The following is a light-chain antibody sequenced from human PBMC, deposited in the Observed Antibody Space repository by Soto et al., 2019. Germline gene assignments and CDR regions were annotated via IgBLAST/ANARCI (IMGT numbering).Light chain of an antibody. J-gene: IGKJ1*01. V-gene: IGKV3-15*01. CDR2: GAS. CDR3: QQYNNWPQT. CDR1: QSVSSN. Sequence: EIVMTQSPATLSVSPGERATLSCRASQSVSSNLAWYQQKPCQAPRLLIHGASTRATGIPARFSGSGSGTEFTLTISSLQSEDFAVYYCQQYNNWPQTFGQGTKVDIK.